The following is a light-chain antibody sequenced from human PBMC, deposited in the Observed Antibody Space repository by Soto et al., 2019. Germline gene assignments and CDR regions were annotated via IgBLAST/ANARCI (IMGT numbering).Light chain of an antibody. CDR3: QQYHSAPLT. J-gene: IGKJ4*01. CDR2: WAS. V-gene: IGKV4-1*01. CDR1: QSVLHSSNNMNY. Sequence: DIVMTQSPDSLAVSLGERATINCKSSQSVLHSSNNMNYLTWYQHKPGQPPKVLIYWASTRESGVPDRFSGSGSGTDFTLTISSMQAKDVAVYYCQQYHSAPLTFGGGTKVEI.